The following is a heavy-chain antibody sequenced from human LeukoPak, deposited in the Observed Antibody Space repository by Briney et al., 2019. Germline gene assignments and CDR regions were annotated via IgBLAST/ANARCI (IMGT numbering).Heavy chain of an antibody. CDR3: VRDQGYCTSASCRGDAFDV. D-gene: IGHD2-2*01. V-gene: IGHV3-7*01. J-gene: IGHJ3*01. Sequence: GGSLRLSCAASGFTFSTHWMSWVRQAPGKGLEWVAKLKEDGREKYYVDSVKGRFTISRDNAKNSLSLQMHSLRDEDTAVYYCVRDQGYCTSASCRGDAFDVWGQGSMVSVSS. CDR2: LKEDGREK. CDR1: GFTFSTHW.